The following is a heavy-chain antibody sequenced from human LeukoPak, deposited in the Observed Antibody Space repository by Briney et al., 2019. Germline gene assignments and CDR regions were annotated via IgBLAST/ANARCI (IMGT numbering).Heavy chain of an antibody. Sequence: GASVKVSCKASGSTFTSYYMHWVRQAPGQGLEWMGIINPSGGSTSYAQKFEGRVTMTRDTSTSTVYMELSSLRSEDTAVYYCASPVVPAAVTPYYYYYGMDVWGQGTTVTVSS. CDR1: GSTFTSYY. CDR2: INPSGGST. V-gene: IGHV1-46*01. D-gene: IGHD2-2*01. J-gene: IGHJ6*02. CDR3: ASPVVPAAVTPYYYYYGMDV.